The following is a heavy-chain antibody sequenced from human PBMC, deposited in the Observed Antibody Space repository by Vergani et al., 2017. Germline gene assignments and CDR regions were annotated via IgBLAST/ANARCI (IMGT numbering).Heavy chain of an antibody. Sequence: QVQLVQSGAEVKKPGASVKVSCKASGYTFTSYGISWVRQAPGQGLEWMGWISAYNGNTNYAQKLQGRVTMTTDTSTSTAYMELRSLRSDDTAVYYCARDGIGXLWFGESQNNWFDPWDQGTLVTVSS. V-gene: IGHV1-18*01. CDR2: ISAYNGNT. D-gene: IGHD3-10*01. CDR1: GYTFTSYG. CDR3: ARDGIGXLWFGESQNNWFDP. J-gene: IGHJ5*02.